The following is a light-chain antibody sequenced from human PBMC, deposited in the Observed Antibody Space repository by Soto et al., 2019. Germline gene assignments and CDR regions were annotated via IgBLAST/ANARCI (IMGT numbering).Light chain of an antibody. CDR3: QQHGSSPIT. J-gene: IGKJ5*01. CDR2: GAS. V-gene: IGKV3-20*01. CDR1: QSVSSY. Sequence: EIVLTHSPATLSLSPCERAALSFRASQSVSSYLAWYQQKPGQTPRLLVYGASNRATGIPDRFSGSGSGTDFTLTISRLEPEDFAVYYCQQHGSSPITFGQGTRLEIK.